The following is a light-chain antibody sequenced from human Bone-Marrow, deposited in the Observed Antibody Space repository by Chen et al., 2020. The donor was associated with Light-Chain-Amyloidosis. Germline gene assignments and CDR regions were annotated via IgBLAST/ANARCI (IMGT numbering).Light chain of an antibody. CDR1: NIGSTS. J-gene: IGLJ3*02. V-gene: IGLV3-21*02. CDR3: QVWDRSSDRPV. Sequence: SYVLTQPSSVSVAPGQTATIACGGNNIGSTSVHWYQQTPGQAPLLVVYDDSDRPSGIPELLSGSNSGNTATLTISRVEAGDEADYYCQVWDRSSDRPVFGGGTTLTVL. CDR2: DDS.